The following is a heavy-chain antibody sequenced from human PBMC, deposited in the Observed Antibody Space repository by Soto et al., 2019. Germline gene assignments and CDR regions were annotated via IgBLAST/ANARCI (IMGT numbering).Heavy chain of an antibody. V-gene: IGHV1-18*01. CDR3: ARGPTDYYDNSGDYFLDY. CDR2: ISTYNGNT. CDR1: GHTVTTYG. D-gene: IGHD3-22*01. Sequence: GVSVKVSSKASGHTVTTYGMSWVRQAPGQGHDWMGWISTYNGNTKYAERLQGRVTMTTDTTTSTAYMELRSLRSDDTAVYYCARGPTDYYDNSGDYFLDYWGQGTLVTVSS. J-gene: IGHJ4*02.